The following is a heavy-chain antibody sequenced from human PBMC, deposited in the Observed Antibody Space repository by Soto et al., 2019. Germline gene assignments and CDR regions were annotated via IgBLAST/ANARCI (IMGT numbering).Heavy chain of an antibody. Sequence: GGSLRLSCAASGFIFTSYSMVWVRQAPGKGLEWVSSISSRSDSSFYADSVKGRFTISRDNAQTSLYLQMNSLTSEDTAVYYCARDRSADRLVQYFQHWGPGTLVTVSS. CDR1: GFIFTSYS. CDR2: ISSRSDSS. J-gene: IGHJ1*01. D-gene: IGHD3-10*01. V-gene: IGHV3-21*01. CDR3: ARDRSADRLVQYFQH.